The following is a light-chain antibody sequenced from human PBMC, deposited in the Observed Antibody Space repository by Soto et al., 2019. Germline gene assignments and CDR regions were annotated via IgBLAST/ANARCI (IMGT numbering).Light chain of an antibody. J-gene: IGLJ3*02. CDR2: EVS. Sequence: QSALTQPASVAGYPGQSISISCTGTSSDDGGYNYVSWYQQHPGKAPKLMIYEVSNRPSGVSNRFSGSKSGTSASLAITGLRAEDEADYYCQSYDSSLSGWVFGGGTKLTVL. V-gene: IGLV2-14*01. CDR1: SSDDGGYNY. CDR3: QSYDSSLSGWV.